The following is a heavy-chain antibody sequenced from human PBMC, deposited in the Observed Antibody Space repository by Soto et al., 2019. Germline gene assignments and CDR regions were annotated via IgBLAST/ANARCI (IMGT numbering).Heavy chain of an antibody. CDR3: ARVDMTTVTTFSVDGMDV. CDR2: IDPSDSYT. J-gene: IGHJ6*02. D-gene: IGHD4-17*01. Sequence: GESLKISCKGSGYSFTSYWISWVRQMPGKGLEWMGRIDPSDSYTNYSPSFQGHVTISADKSISTAYLQWSSLKASDTAMYYCARVDMTTVTTFSVDGMDVWGQGTTVTVSS. V-gene: IGHV5-10-1*01. CDR1: GYSFTSYW.